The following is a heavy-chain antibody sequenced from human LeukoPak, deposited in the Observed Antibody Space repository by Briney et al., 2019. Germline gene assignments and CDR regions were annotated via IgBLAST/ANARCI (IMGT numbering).Heavy chain of an antibody. D-gene: IGHD3-22*01. CDR3: AREGYYYDSSGYYYSPPDY. CDR2: IYTSGST. V-gene: IGHV4-4*07. J-gene: IGHJ4*02. Sequence: SETLSLTCTVSGGSISSYYWSWIRQPAGKGLEWIGRIYTSGSTNYNPSLKSRVTMSVDTSKNQFSLKLSSVTAADTAVYYCAREGYYYDSSGYYYSPPDYWGQGTLVTVSS. CDR1: GGSISSYY.